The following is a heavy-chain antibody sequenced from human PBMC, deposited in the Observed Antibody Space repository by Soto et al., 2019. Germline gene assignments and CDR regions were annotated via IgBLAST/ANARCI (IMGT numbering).Heavy chain of an antibody. J-gene: IGHJ4*02. CDR1: GGTFSSYA. CDR3: ATTTKIAVAGTGYVDY. V-gene: IGHV1-69*01. CDR2: IIPIFGTA. Sequence: QVQLVQSGAEVKKPGSSVKVSCKASGGTFSSYAISWVRQAPGQGLEWMGGIIPIFGTANYAQKFQGRVTITADESVSTAYMELSSLRSEDTAVYYCATTTKIAVAGTGYVDYWGQGTLVTVSS. D-gene: IGHD6-19*01.